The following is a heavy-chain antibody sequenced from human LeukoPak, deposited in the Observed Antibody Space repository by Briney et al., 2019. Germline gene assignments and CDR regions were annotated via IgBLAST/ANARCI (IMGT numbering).Heavy chain of an antibody. J-gene: IGHJ6*03. CDR1: GFTFSSYG. V-gene: IGHV3-30*02. D-gene: IGHD3-22*01. Sequence: GGSLRLSCAASGFTFSSYGMHWVRQAPGKGLEWVAFIRYDGSNKYYADSVKGRFTISRDNSKSTLYLQMNSLRAEDTAVYYCAKGSKAVVFTRDHYMDVWGKGTTVTFSS. CDR2: IRYDGSNK. CDR3: AKGSKAVVFTRDHYMDV.